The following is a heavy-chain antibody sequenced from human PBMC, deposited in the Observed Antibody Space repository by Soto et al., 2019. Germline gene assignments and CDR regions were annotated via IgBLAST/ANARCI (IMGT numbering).Heavy chain of an antibody. CDR1: GVSITNDDYY. CDR3: ARQKQWLSPFDD. V-gene: IGHV4-31*03. Sequence: QVQLQESCPGLVKPSQTLSLTCTVSGVSITNDDYYWNWIRQLPGKGLEWIGYIHNSGTTDYNPSLKSRVTISVDTSKSQFSLKLSSVTAADTAVYFCARQKQWLSPFDDWGQGTLVTVSS. D-gene: IGHD6-19*01. J-gene: IGHJ4*02. CDR2: IHNSGTT.